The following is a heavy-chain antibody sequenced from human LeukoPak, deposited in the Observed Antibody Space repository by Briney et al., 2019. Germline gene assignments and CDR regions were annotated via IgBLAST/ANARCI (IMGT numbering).Heavy chain of an antibody. D-gene: IGHD4-23*01. CDR3: AKSYGGNSHDAFDI. Sequence: GGSLRLSCAASGFTFSSYAMNWVRQAPGKGLEWVSAIVGAGGITYYADSVKGRFTISRDNSENTLYLQMNSLRAEDTAVYYCAKSYGGNSHDAFDIWGQGTLVTVSS. CDR2: IVGAGGIT. CDR1: GFTFSSYA. J-gene: IGHJ3*02. V-gene: IGHV3-23*01.